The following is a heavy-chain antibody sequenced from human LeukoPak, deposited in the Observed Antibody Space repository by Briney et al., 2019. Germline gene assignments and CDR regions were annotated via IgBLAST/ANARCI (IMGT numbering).Heavy chain of an antibody. Sequence: PGGSLRLSCAASGFTFSSYAMSWVRQAPGKGLEWVSAISGSGGSTYYADSVKGRFTISRDNSKNTLYLQMNSLRAEDTAVYYRAKDRSSPPYYFDYWGQGTLVTVSS. J-gene: IGHJ4*02. CDR2: ISGSGGST. CDR3: AKDRSSPPYYFDY. D-gene: IGHD6-13*01. V-gene: IGHV3-23*01. CDR1: GFTFSSYA.